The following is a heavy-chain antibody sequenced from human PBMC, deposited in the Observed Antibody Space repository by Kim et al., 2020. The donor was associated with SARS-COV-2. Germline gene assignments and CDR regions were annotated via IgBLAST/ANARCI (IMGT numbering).Heavy chain of an antibody. D-gene: IGHD3-22*01. V-gene: IGHV6-1*01. CDR3: ARGGGYRLDP. Sequence: WDNDYAVTVKSRITINPDTAKNQFSLQLTSVTPEDTAVYYCARGGGYRLDPWGQGTLVTVSS. CDR2: WDN. J-gene: IGHJ5*02.